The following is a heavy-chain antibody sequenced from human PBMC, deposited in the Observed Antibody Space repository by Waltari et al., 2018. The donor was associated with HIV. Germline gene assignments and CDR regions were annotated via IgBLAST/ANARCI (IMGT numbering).Heavy chain of an antibody. D-gene: IGHD1-1*01. V-gene: IGHV7-4-1*02. J-gene: IGHJ5*02. CDR3: ARVYHDGNWFDP. CDR1: GYAFTTHA. CDR2: INTKTGNP. Sequence: QVQLVQSESELKEPGASVKVSCKASGYAFTTHAINWVRQAPGQGLEWMGWINTKTGNPTYAQAFTGRLVLSLDTSVSTAYLQISSLKVEDTAVYYCARVYHDGNWFDPWGQGTLVTVSS.